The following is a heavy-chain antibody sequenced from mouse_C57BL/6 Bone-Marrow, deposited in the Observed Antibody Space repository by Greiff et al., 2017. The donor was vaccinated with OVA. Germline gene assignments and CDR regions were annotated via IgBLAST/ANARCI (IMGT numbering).Heavy chain of an antibody. J-gene: IGHJ1*03. Sequence: VQLKQSGPELVKPGASVKISCKASGYSFTDYNMNWVKQSNGKSLEWIGVINPNYGTTSYNLKFKGKATLTVDQSSSTAYMQLNSLTSEDSAVYYCAFYYGSSYRYFDVWGTGTTVTVSS. D-gene: IGHD1-1*01. CDR2: INPNYGTT. V-gene: IGHV1-39*01. CDR1: GYSFTDYN. CDR3: AFYYGSSYRYFDV.